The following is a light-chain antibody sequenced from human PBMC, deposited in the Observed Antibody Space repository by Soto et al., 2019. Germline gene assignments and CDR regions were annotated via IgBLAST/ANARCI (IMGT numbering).Light chain of an antibody. J-gene: IGLJ2*01. Sequence: QSALTQPASVSGSPGQSIAISCTGTSSDVGGYNYVSWYQQHPGKAPKLMIFEVSYRPSGVSNRFSGSKSGNTASLTISGLQVEDEADYYCSSYTGSSINTVVFGGGTKVTVL. CDR1: SSDVGGYNY. CDR3: SSYTGSSINTVV. CDR2: EVS. V-gene: IGLV2-14*01.